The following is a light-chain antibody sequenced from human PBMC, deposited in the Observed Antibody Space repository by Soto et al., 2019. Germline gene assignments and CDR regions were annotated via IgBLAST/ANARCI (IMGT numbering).Light chain of an antibody. CDR2: AAS. Sequence: DIQMTQSPSTLSGSVGDRVTITCRASQTISSWLAWYQQKPGKAPKLLIYAASSLQSGVPSRFSGSGSGTDFTLTISSLQPEDFATYNCQQSYSTPTWTFGQGTKVDIK. V-gene: IGKV1-39*01. J-gene: IGKJ1*01. CDR3: QQSYSTPTWT. CDR1: QTISSW.